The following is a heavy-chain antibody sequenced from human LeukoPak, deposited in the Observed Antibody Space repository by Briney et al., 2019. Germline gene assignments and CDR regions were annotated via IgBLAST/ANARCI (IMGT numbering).Heavy chain of an antibody. CDR1: GFHFFAYY. CDR2: INPQSGGT. V-gene: IGHV1-2*02. D-gene: IGHD3-10*01. J-gene: IGHJ4*02. Sequence: EASVKVSCKTSGFHFFAYYIQWVRQAPGQGLEWMGWINPQSGGTTYSQKFQDRATLTSDASIRTAYMELRRLTSDDTAVYYCATDPGHSGMDYRGLGSLVTVSS. CDR3: ATDPGHSGMDY.